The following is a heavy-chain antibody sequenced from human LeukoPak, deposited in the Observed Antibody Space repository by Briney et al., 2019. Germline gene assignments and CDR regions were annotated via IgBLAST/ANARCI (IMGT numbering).Heavy chain of an antibody. Sequence: SETLSLTCAVYGGSFSGYYWSWIRQPPGKGLEWIGEINHSGSTNYNPSLKSRVTISVDTSKNQFSLKLSSVTAADTAVYYCARAQLYYYGMDVWGQGTTVTVSS. CDR3: ARAQLYYYGMDV. CDR1: GGSFSGYY. CDR2: INHSGST. V-gene: IGHV4-34*01. J-gene: IGHJ6*02.